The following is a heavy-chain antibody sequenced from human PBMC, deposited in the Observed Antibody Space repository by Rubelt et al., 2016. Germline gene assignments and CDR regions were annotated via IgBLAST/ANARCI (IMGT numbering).Heavy chain of an antibody. Sequence: QVQLQESGPGLVKPSETLSLTCTVSGGSISAYYCSWIRQPPGKGLEWIGEINHSGGTNYNPSLQSRVIISVDTSKNQFSLTLNSVTAADTAVYYCARDVVVTRLFDYWGQGILVTVSS. CDR2: INHSGGT. D-gene: IGHD2-21*01. CDR1: GGSISAYY. J-gene: IGHJ4*02. CDR3: ARDVVVTRLFDY. V-gene: IGHV4-59*12.